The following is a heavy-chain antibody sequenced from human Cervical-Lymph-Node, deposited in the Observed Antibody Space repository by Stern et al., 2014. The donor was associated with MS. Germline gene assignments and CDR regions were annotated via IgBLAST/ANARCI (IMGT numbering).Heavy chain of an antibody. J-gene: IGHJ3*01. V-gene: IGHV3-53*01. CDR1: GFIVSKNY. Sequence: EVQLVESGGGLIQPGGSLRLSCAAPGFIVSKNYMSWVRQAPGKGLEWVSLIYTDGSTYYAGSVKGRLTISRDSSKNKLFLQMNSLRAEDTAMYYCARAIFGVNTAAMAPDAFDSWGQGTMVTVSS. CDR2: IYTDGST. D-gene: IGHD3-3*01. CDR3: ARAIFGVNTAAMAPDAFDS.